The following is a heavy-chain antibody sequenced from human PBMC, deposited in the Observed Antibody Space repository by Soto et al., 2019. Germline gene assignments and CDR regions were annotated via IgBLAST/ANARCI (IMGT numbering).Heavy chain of an antibody. J-gene: IGHJ5*02. Sequence: GGSLRLSCAASGFTFNDYAMNWVRQAPGKGLEWVSGISWNSGTIVYADSVKGRFTISRDNAKNSLYLQMNSLRAEDTAFYYCAKDMGARTFNWFDAWGQGTLVTVSS. CDR2: ISWNSGTI. CDR1: GFTFNDYA. CDR3: AKDMGARTFNWFDA. D-gene: IGHD3-16*01. V-gene: IGHV3-9*01.